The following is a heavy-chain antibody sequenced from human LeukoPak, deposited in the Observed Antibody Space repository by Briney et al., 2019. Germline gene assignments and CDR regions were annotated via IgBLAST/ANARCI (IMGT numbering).Heavy chain of an antibody. CDR3: ARDGGGYDCSGYAWFDP. Sequence: SETLSLTCTVSGGSISSSSYYWGWIRQPPGKGLEWLGSIYYSGSTYYNPSLKSRVTISVDTSKNQFSLKLSSVTAADTAVYYCARDGGGYDCSGYAWFDPWGQGTLVTVSS. J-gene: IGHJ5*02. D-gene: IGHD3-22*01. CDR1: GGSISSSSYY. V-gene: IGHV4-39*07. CDR2: IYYSGST.